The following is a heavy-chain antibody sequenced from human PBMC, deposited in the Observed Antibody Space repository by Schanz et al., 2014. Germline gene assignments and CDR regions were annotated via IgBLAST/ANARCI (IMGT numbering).Heavy chain of an antibody. CDR1: GFTFSSYG. D-gene: IGHD7-27*01. V-gene: IGHV3-30*02. Sequence: QVQLVESGGGVVQPGRSLRLSCAASGFTFSSYGIHWVRQAPGMGLEWVALIRSDERDKCYADSVKGRFSISRDNSKNTVYLQMNRLRPEDTAVYYCAKDENWALTDYWGQGTLVTVSS. CDR2: IRSDERDK. J-gene: IGHJ4*02. CDR3: AKDENWALTDY.